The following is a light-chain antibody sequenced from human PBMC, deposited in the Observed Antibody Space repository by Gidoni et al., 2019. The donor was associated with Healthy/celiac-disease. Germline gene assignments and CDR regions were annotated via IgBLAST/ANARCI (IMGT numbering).Light chain of an antibody. CDR3: QQYGSPLT. CDR1: QSVSSSY. CDR2: GAS. J-gene: IGKJ4*01. Sequence: EIVLTQSPGTLSLSPGERATLSCRASQSVSSSYLAWYQQKPGQAPRLLIYGASSRATGIPDRFSGSGSGKEFHFNNQRMEPEDFAVYYCQQYGSPLTFGGGTKVEIK. V-gene: IGKV3-20*01.